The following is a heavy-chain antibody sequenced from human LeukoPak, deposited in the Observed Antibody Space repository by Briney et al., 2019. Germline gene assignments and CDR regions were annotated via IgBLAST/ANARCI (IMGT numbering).Heavy chain of an antibody. Sequence: GGSLRLSCAASGFTFSSYAMSWVRQAPGKGLEWVSGISGSGGSTYYADSVKGRFTVSRDNSKNTLYLQMNSLRAEDTAVYFCAKDVVPGVYWGQGTLVTVSA. CDR2: ISGSGGST. CDR1: GFTFSSYA. CDR3: AKDVVPGVY. J-gene: IGHJ4*02. V-gene: IGHV3-23*01. D-gene: IGHD2-21*01.